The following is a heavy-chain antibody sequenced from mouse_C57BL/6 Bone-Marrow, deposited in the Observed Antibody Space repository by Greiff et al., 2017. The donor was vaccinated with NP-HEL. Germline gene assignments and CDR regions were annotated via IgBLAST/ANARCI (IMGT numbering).Heavy chain of an antibody. CDR1: GYTFTSYW. D-gene: IGHD1-1*01. CDR2: IHPNSGST. J-gene: IGHJ1*03. V-gene: IGHV1-64*01. Sequence: QVQLKQPGAELVKPGASVKLSCKASGYTFTSYWMHWVKQRPGQGLEWIGMIHPNSGSTNYNEKFKSKATLTVDKSSSTAYMQLSSLTSEDSAVYYCARSYGSSYLGYFDVWGTGTTVTVSS. CDR3: ARSYGSSYLGYFDV.